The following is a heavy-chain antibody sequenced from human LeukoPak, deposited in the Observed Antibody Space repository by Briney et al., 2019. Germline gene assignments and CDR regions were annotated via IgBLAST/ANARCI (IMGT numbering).Heavy chain of an antibody. D-gene: IGHD3-10*01. J-gene: IGHJ5*02. Sequence: GGSLRLSCAASGFTFSSYSMNWVRQAPGQGVAWVSYISSASNTIYYADSVKGRFTISRDNAKNSLYLQMNSLRAEDTAMYYCARDGWFGDYNWFDPWGQGTLVTVSS. V-gene: IGHV3-48*01. CDR1: GFTFSSYS. CDR3: ARDGWFGDYNWFDP. CDR2: ISSASNTI.